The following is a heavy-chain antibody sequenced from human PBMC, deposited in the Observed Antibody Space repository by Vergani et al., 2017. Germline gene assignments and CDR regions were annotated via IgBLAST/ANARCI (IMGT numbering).Heavy chain of an antibody. V-gene: IGHV3-74*01. CDR2: IKSDGSIT. D-gene: IGHD6-13*01. CDR1: GFSFSGYW. J-gene: IGHJ5*02. CDR3: ARDTGRGQQLVVA. Sequence: VQILQSGGGVVQPGGSLRLSCEGSGFSFSGYWMHWVRQSPEKGLVWVSRIKSDGSITNYADSVKGRFTISRDNAKNSLYLQMNSLRAEDTAVYYCARDTGRGQQLVVAWGQGTLVTVSS.